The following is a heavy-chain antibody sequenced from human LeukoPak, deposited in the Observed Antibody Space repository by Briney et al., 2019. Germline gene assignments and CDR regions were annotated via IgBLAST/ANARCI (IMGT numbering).Heavy chain of an antibody. V-gene: IGHV3-7*05. J-gene: IGHJ3*01. Sequence: GGSLRLFCVASGFTFRSYWMSWVRQAPGKGLEWVANIKEDGSEKYYVDSMKGRFTISRDNAKNSLYLQMNSLRAEDTAVYYCARESLYYYDSRVWGQGTMVTVSS. CDR3: ARESLYYYDSRV. CDR2: IKEDGSEK. CDR1: GFTFRSYW. D-gene: IGHD3-22*01.